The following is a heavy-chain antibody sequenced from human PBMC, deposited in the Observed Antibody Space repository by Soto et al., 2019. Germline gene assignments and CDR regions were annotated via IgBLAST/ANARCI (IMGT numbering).Heavy chain of an antibody. CDR2: STPESGGT. J-gene: IGHJ6*02. Sequence: QVQLVQSGAEVKKPGASVKVSCTASGYLFPAHYIHWLRQAPGQGLEWLGLSTPESGGTKYAQKFQGRVTMPRGTSISTADMGLSSRRSDETAVYFCRTYCLSIAGYGMGIDVCGQGTTVTVSS. D-gene: IGHD2-2*01. CDR1: GYLFPAHY. CDR3: RTYCLSIAGYGMGIDV. V-gene: IGHV1-2*02.